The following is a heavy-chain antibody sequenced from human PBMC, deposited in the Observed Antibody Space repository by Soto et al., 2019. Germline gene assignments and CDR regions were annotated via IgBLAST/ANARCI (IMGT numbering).Heavy chain of an antibody. V-gene: IGHV1-3*01. D-gene: IGHD1-20*01. CDR1: EYTLTTYA. CDR2: INAGNGNT. J-gene: IGHJ6*02. Sequence: ASVKVSCKASEYTLTTYAVHWVRQAPGQRLEWMGWINAGNGNTKYSQKFQGRVTITRDTSASTAYMELSSLRSEDTAVYYCARGRDITGTTGDYYYYYGMDVWGQGTTVTVSS. CDR3: ARGRDITGTTGDYYYYYGMDV.